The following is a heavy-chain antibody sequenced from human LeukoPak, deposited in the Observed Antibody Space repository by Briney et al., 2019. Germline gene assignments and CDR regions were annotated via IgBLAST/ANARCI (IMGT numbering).Heavy chain of an antibody. CDR2: IYYSGSA. J-gene: IGHJ4*02. Sequence: SETLSLTCTVSGGSISSYYWSWIRQPPGKGLEWIGYIYYSGSANYNPSLKSRVTISVDTSKNQFSLKLSSVTAADTAVYYCARVRRYFDYWSQGTLVTVSS. V-gene: IGHV4-59*13. CDR1: GGSISSYY. CDR3: ARVRRYFDY.